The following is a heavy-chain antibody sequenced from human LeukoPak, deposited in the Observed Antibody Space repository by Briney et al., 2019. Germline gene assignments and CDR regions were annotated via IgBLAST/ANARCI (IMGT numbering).Heavy chain of an antibody. CDR3: ARALQRYCSSTSCYAFDI. V-gene: IGHV1-18*01. CDR1: GYTFTSYG. CDR2: ISAYNGNT. D-gene: IGHD2-2*01. J-gene: IGHJ3*02. Sequence: ASVKVSCKASGYTFTSYGISWVRQATGQGLEWMGWISAYNGNTNYAQKLQGRVTMTTDTSTSTAYMELRSLRSDDTAVYYCARALQRYCSSTSCYAFDIWGQGTMVTVSS.